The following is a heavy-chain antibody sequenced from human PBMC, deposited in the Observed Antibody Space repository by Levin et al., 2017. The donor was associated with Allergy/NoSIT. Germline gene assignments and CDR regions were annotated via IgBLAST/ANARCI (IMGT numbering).Heavy chain of an antibody. J-gene: IGHJ4*02. CDR2: INPNSGGT. D-gene: IGHD3-10*01. CDR3: ARVGYYGSGSYLSY. V-gene: IGHV1-2*02. CDR1: GYTFTDYY. Sequence: ASVKVSCKASGYTFTDYYMHWVRQAPGQGLEWMGWINPNSGGTNYAQKFQGRVTMTRDTSISTAYMELSRLRSDDTAVYYCARVGYYGSGSYLSYWGQGTLVTVSS.